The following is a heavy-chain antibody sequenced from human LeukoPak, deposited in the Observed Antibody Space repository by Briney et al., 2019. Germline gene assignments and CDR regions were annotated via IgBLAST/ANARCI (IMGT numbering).Heavy chain of an antibody. CDR3: ARELRAADAFDL. J-gene: IGHJ3*01. Sequence: GGSLRLSCAASGFTFSSYAMSWVRQAPGKGLEWVSAISGSGGSTYYADSVKGRFTISRDNSKNTVFLQMISLGAEDTAVYYCARELRAADAFDLWGQGTMVTVSS. V-gene: IGHV3-23*01. CDR1: GFTFSSYA. D-gene: IGHD6-13*01. CDR2: ISGSGGST.